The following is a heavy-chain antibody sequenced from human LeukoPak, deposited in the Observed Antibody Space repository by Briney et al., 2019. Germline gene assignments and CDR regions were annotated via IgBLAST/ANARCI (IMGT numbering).Heavy chain of an antibody. V-gene: IGHV3-23*01. J-gene: IGHJ5*02. CDR3: ARVFCPGSTSCDEGPWFDP. Sequence: ETLSLTCTVSGGSISSSSYYWGWVRQAPGKGLEWVSAISGSGGSTYYADSVKGRFTISRDNSKNTLYLQMNSLRAEDTAVYYCARVFCPGSTSCDEGPWFDPWGQGTLVTVSS. CDR1: GGSISSSSYY. CDR2: ISGSGGST. D-gene: IGHD2-2*01.